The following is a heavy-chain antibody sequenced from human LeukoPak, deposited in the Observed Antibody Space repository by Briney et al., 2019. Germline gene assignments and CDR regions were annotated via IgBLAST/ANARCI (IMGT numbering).Heavy chain of an antibody. D-gene: IGHD1-14*01. V-gene: IGHV3-7*01. Sequence: GGSLRLSCAASGFTFSSYWMSWVRQAPGKRLEWVANIKQDGSEKYYVDSVRGRFTISRDNAKNSLYLQMNSLRAEDTAVYYCARVYRSYSFDAFDIWGQGTMVTVSS. CDR2: IKQDGSEK. J-gene: IGHJ3*02. CDR1: GFTFSSYW. CDR3: ARVYRSYSFDAFDI.